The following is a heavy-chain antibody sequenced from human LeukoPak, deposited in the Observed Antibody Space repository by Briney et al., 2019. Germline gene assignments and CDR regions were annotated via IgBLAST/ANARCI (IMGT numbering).Heavy chain of an antibody. D-gene: IGHD1-26*01. CDR2: IIPILGIA. V-gene: IGHV1-69*04. Sequence: SSVKVSCKASGGTFSSYAISWVRQAPGQGLEWMGRIIPILGIANYAQKFQGRVTITADKSTSTAYMELSSLRSEDTAVYYCARLGSHGAFDIWGQGTMVTVSS. CDR3: ARLGSHGAFDI. J-gene: IGHJ3*02. CDR1: GGTFSSYA.